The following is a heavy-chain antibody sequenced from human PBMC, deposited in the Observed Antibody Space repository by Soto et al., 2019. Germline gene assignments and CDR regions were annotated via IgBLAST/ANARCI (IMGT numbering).Heavy chain of an antibody. J-gene: IGHJ3*02. Sequence: PGRSLRLSCAASGFTFSSYAMRWVRQAPGKGLEWVSAISGSGGSTYYADSVKGRFTISRDNSKNTLYLQMNSLRAEDTAVYYCAKDRHLMYCYGSEWEVFDIWGQRTMVT. CDR3: AKDRHLMYCYGSEWEVFDI. D-gene: IGHD3-10*01. V-gene: IGHV3-23*01. CDR1: GFTFSSYA. CDR2: ISGSGGST.